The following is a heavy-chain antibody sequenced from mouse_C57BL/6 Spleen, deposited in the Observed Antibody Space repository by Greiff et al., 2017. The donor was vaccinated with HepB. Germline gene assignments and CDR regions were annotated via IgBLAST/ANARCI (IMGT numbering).Heavy chain of an antibody. V-gene: IGHV1-72*01. Sequence: VQLQQPGAELVKPGASVKLSCKASGYTFTSYWMHWVKQRPGRGLEWIGRIDPNSGGTKYNERFKSKATLTVDKHSSTSYMQLSSLTSEDSAVYYCARGLLRYYYAMDYWGQGTSVTVSS. CDR2: IDPNSGGT. CDR1: GYTFTSYW. D-gene: IGHD1-1*01. J-gene: IGHJ4*01. CDR3: ARGLLRYYYAMDY.